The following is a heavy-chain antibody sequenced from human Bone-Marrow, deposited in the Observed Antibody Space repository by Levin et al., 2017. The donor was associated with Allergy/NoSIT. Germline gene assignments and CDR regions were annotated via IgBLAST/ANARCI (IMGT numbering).Heavy chain of an antibody. J-gene: IGHJ4*02. V-gene: IGHV3-23*01. Sequence: PTGGSLRLSCAASGFTFSNYAMAWVRQGPGKGLEWVSAIIGSGVSTNYADSVKGRFTISRDNSKNTLFLQMNSLRAEDTAVYYCARDQPRSGWAFDYWGQGTLVTVSS. CDR1: GFTFSNYA. CDR3: ARDQPRSGWAFDY. D-gene: IGHD6-19*01. CDR2: IIGSGVST.